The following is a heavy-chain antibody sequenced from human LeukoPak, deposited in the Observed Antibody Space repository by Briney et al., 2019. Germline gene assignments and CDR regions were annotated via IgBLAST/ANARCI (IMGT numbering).Heavy chain of an antibody. CDR2: IIPIFGTA. CDR3: AGGRKFGELLQYYYYMDV. V-gene: IGHV1-69*13. J-gene: IGHJ6*03. D-gene: IGHD3-10*01. Sequence: SVKVSCKASGGTFSSYAISWVRQAPGQGLEWMGGIIPIFGTANYAQKFQGRVTITADESTSTAYMELSSLRSEDTAVYYCAGGRKFGELLQYYYYMDVWGKGTTVTVSS. CDR1: GGTFSSYA.